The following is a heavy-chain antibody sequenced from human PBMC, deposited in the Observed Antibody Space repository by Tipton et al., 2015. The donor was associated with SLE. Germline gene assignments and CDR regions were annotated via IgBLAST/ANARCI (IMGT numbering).Heavy chain of an antibody. V-gene: IGHV1-46*01. D-gene: IGHD5-18*01. CDR1: GYTFTNFF. Sequence: QLVQSGAEVKKPGASVRVSCKASGYTFTNFFIHWVRQAPGQGLEWLGVINPGGGTTTYAQNFQGRVAMIRDKSTGTVYMELRSLRSDDTAVYYCAREATAMGPFDYWGQGTLVTVSS. CDR3: AREATAMGPFDY. J-gene: IGHJ4*02. CDR2: INPGGGTT.